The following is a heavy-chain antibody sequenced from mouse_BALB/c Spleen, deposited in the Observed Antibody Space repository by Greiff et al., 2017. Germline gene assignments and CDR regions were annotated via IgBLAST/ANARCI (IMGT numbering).Heavy chain of an antibody. CDR1: GFTFSSYT. J-gene: IGHJ2*01. CDR2: ISNGGGST. CDR3: ARHGNYVYFDY. V-gene: IGHV5-12-2*01. D-gene: IGHD2-1*01. Sequence: EVKVVESGGGLVQPGGSLKLSCAASGFTFSSYTMSWVRQTPEKRLEWVAYISNGGGSTYYPDTVKGRFTISRDNAKNTLYLQMSSLKSEDTAMYYCARHGNYVYFDYWGQGTTLTVSS.